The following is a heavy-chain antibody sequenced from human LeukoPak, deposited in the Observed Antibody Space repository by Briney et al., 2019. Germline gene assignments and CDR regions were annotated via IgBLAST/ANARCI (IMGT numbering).Heavy chain of an antibody. J-gene: IGHJ3*02. Sequence: ASVKVSFKPSGYTFTSYDFNWVRQAAGQGLEWMGWMNPNSGNTGYAHTYQGRVTITRNTSISTAYMELSRLGSEDTAVYYRVNTSRYSSSSKEGAFDIWGQGTMVTVSS. CDR3: VNTSRYSSSSKEGAFDI. V-gene: IGHV1-8*03. CDR1: GYTFTSYD. CDR2: MNPNSGNT. D-gene: IGHD6-13*01.